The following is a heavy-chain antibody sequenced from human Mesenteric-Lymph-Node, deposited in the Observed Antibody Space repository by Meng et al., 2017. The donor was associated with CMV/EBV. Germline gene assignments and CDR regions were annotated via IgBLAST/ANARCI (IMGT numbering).Heavy chain of an antibody. D-gene: IGHD6-6*01. Sequence: SETLSLTCSVSGYSISSGYYWSWIRQPPGKGLEWIGEINHSGSTNYNPSLKSRVTISVDTSKNQFSLKLSSVTAADTAVYYCARYSSSGVDYWGQGTLVTVSS. V-gene: IGHV4-38-2*02. CDR2: INHSGST. J-gene: IGHJ4*02. CDR1: GYSISSGYY. CDR3: ARYSSSGVDY.